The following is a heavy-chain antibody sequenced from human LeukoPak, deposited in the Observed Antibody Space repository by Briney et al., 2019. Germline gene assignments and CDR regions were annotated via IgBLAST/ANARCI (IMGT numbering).Heavy chain of an antibody. CDR1: GFTFSDYW. CDR2: INSDGSTT. Sequence: WGSLRLSCAVSGFTFSDYWMHWVRQDPGKGLVCVARINSDGSTTTYADSVKGRFTISRDNAKNSLYLHMNSLTVEDTAVYYCSRDPRHSDYWGQGTLVTVSS. J-gene: IGHJ4*02. V-gene: IGHV3-74*01. CDR3: SRDPRHSDY.